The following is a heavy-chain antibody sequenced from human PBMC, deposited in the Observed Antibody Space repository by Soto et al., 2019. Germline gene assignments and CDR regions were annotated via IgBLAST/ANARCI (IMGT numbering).Heavy chain of an antibody. CDR3: ARDEKSSYLITMVRGVSSHVYYYYGMDV. D-gene: IGHD3-10*01. V-gene: IGHV1-18*01. CDR2: ISAYNGNT. Sequence: ASVKVSCKASGYTFTSYGISWVRQAPGQGLEWMGWISAYNGNTNYAQKLQGRVTMTTDTSTSTAYVELRSLRSDDTAVYYCARDEKSSYLITMVRGVSSHVYYYYGMDVWGQGTTVTVSS. CDR1: GYTFTSYG. J-gene: IGHJ6*02.